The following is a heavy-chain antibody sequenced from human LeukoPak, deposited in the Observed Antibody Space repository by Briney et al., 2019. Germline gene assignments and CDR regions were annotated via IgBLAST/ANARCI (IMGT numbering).Heavy chain of an antibody. Sequence: SETLSLTCSFSGGSISNYYWSWVRQPPGKGLEWIGYIYYSGSTDYNPSLKSRVTISIDTSKNHFSLRLSSVTAADTASYYCARAYAYGPNYYFDYWGQGTLVTVSS. V-gene: IGHV4-59*01. CDR3: ARAYAYGPNYYFDY. CDR2: IYYSGST. J-gene: IGHJ4*02. D-gene: IGHD4/OR15-4a*01. CDR1: GGSISNYY.